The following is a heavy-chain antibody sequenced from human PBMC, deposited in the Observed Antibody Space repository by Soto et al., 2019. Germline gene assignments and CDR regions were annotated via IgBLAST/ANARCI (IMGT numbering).Heavy chain of an antibody. J-gene: IGHJ6*02. V-gene: IGHV3-64D*08. D-gene: IGHD3-10*01. Sequence: GGSLRLSCSASGFTFSSYAMHWVRQAPGKGLEYVSAISSNGGSTYYADSVKGRFTISRDNSKNTLYLQMSSLRAEDTAVYYCVKRGSYGSGSYFGRDYYYYGMDVWGQGTTVTVSS. CDR1: GFTFSSYA. CDR2: ISSNGGST. CDR3: VKRGSYGSGSYFGRDYYYYGMDV.